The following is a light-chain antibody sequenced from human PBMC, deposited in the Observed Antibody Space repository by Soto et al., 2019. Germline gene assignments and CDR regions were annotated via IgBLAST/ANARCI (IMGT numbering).Light chain of an antibody. J-gene: IGKJ4*01. CDR2: KTS. CDR1: QSISSW. Sequence: DIQMTQSPSTLSASVGDRVTITCRASQSISSWLAWYQQKPGKAPKLLIYKTSNLESGVPSRFSGSGSGTEFSLTISSLQPDDFETYYCQQYKSFSLTFGGGTKVDIK. CDR3: QQYKSFSLT. V-gene: IGKV1-5*03.